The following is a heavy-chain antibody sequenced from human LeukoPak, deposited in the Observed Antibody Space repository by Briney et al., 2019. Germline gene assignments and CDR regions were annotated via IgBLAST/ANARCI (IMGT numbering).Heavy chain of an antibody. Sequence: PGGSLRLSCAASGFTFSSYSMNWVRQAPGKGLEWVSSISSSSSYIYYADSVKGRFTISRDNAKNSLYLQMNSLRAEDTAVYYCARGLIAAAGLGAYWGQGTLVTVSS. CDR3: ARGLIAAAGLGAY. CDR2: ISSSSSYI. CDR1: GFTFSSYS. V-gene: IGHV3-21*01. D-gene: IGHD6-13*01. J-gene: IGHJ4*02.